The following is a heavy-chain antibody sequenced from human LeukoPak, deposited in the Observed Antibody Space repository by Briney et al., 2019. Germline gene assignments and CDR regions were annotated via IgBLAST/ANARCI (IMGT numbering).Heavy chain of an antibody. V-gene: IGHV3-30*02. J-gene: IGHJ6*03. Sequence: GGSLRLSCAASGFTFSSYVMHWVRQAPGKGLEWVAFIRYDGSNKYYADSVKGRFTISRDNSKNTLYLQMNSLRAEDTAVYYCAKDTGGSGYYYYYMDVWGKGTTVTVSS. CDR1: GFTFSSYV. CDR2: IRYDGSNK. CDR3: AKDTGGSGYYYYYMDV. D-gene: IGHD3-16*01.